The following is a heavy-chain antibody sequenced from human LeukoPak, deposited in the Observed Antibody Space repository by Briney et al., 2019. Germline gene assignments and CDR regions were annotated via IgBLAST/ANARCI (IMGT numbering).Heavy chain of an antibody. J-gene: IGHJ4*02. V-gene: IGHV1-2*02. CDR1: GYTFTGYY. Sequence: GASVKVSCKASGYTFTGYYMHWVRQAPGQGLEWMGWINPNSGGTNYAQKFQGRVTMTRDTSISTAYMELSRLRSDDTAVYYCARGQGYDFWSGYSWGQGTLATVSS. CDR2: INPNSGGT. CDR3: ARGQGYDFWSGYS. D-gene: IGHD3-3*01.